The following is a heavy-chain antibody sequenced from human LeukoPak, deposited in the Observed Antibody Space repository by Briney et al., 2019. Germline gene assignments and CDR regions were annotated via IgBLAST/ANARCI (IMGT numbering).Heavy chain of an antibody. CDR3: TRHPGGSSGWFPFAS. J-gene: IGHJ4*02. CDR2: IRSKANSYAT. CDR1: VLTLSGSA. V-gene: IGHV3-73*01. Sequence: GGSLRLSCAASVLTLSGSAMHWVRQASGKGLECVGRIRSKANSYATAYAAAVKGRFTISRDDSKSPAYLQMHRLKTEDTVVYYCTRHPGGSSGWFPFASWGQGTLVTVSS. D-gene: IGHD6-19*01.